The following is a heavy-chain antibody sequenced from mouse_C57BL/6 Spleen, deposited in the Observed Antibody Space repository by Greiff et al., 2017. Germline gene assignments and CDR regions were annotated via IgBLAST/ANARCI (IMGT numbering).Heavy chain of an antibody. CDR1: GFTFSDFY. CDR2: SRNKANDYTT. CDR3: ARDPGDYGSREGAMDY. Sequence: EVMLVESGGGLVQSGRSLRLSCATSGFTFSDFYMEWVRQAPGKGLEWIAASRNKANDYTTEYSASVKGRFIVSRDTSQSILYLQMNALRAEDTAIYYCARDPGDYGSREGAMDYWGQGTSVTVSS. V-gene: IGHV7-1*01. D-gene: IGHD1-1*01. J-gene: IGHJ4*01.